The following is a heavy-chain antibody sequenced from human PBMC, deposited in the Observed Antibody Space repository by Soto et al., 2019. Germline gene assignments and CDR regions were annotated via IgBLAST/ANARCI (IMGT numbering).Heavy chain of an antibody. J-gene: IGHJ4*02. CDR2: INNNGGKT. Sequence: GGSLRLSCAASGFTFSTYAMSWVRQPPGKGLEWLSAINNNGGKTDYAGSVKGRFAISRDNSKDTLYLQLNSLRAEDTAIYYCAKDHDYYDRSGYYYFDQWGQGTLVTVSS. D-gene: IGHD3-22*01. CDR3: AKDHDYYDRSGYYYFDQ. V-gene: IGHV3-23*01. CDR1: GFTFSTYA.